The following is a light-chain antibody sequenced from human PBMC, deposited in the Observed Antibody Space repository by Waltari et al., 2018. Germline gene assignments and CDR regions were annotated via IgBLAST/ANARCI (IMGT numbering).Light chain of an antibody. CDR2: YDS. CDR3: QVWDANTDPGV. V-gene: IGLV3-21*01. J-gene: IGLJ1*01. Sequence: SYVLTQPPPVAVAPGETARVTWGGNNIESKSVHWYQQKPGPAPVLFIAYDSDRPSGIPERFSGSNSGDTATLTISRVEAGDEADYYCQVWDANTDPGVFGTGTEVTVL. CDR1: NIESKS.